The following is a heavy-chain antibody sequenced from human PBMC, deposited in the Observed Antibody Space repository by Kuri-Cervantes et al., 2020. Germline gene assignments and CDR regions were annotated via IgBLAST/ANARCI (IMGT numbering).Heavy chain of an antibody. V-gene: IGHV4-59*01. D-gene: IGHD3-10*01. CDR2: IYYSGST. CDR1: GGSFSGYY. CDR3: ARDTWVVWGRWFDP. J-gene: IGHJ5*02. Sequence: AETLSLTCTVYGGSFSGYYWRWIRQPPGKGLEWIGYIYYSGSTNYNPSRKSRVTISVDTSKNQFSLKLTSVTAADTAMYYCARDTWVVWGRWFDPWGQGTLVTVSS.